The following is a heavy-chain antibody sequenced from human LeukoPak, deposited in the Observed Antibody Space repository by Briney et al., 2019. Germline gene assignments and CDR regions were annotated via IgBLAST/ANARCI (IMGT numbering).Heavy chain of an antibody. Sequence: SETLSLTCAVSGYSINSGCYWGWIRQPPGRGLEWIGSIYHSGSTYYNPSLKSRVTMSVDTSKNQFSLKLSSVTAADTAVYYCARGVVASPAPLYYMDVWGKGATVTVSS. CDR1: GYSINSGCY. J-gene: IGHJ6*03. CDR3: ARGVVASPAPLYYMDV. V-gene: IGHV4-38-2*01. CDR2: IYHSGST. D-gene: IGHD2-15*01.